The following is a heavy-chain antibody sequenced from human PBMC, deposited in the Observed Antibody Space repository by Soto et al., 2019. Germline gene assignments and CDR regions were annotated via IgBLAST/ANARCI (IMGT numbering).Heavy chain of an antibody. CDR3: ARDLGLAVVESAIKYYGSDV. CDR1: GNSISSGYY. D-gene: IGHD2-2*02. Sequence: PSETLSLTCSVSGNSISSGYYWGWIRQPPGKGLEWIGSVYHSGNTYYNPSLKSRVTISIDTSKDHFSMKLSSMTAADTAVYYCARDLGLAVVESAIKYYGSDVCGQGITVTVYS. J-gene: IGHJ6*02. V-gene: IGHV4-38-2*02. CDR2: VYHSGNT.